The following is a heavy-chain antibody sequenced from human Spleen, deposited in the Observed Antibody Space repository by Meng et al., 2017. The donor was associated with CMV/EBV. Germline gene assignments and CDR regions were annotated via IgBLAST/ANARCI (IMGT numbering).Heavy chain of an antibody. CDR3: ARPTRGYYALHIDD. V-gene: IGHV1-2*02. Sequence: ASVKVSCKASGYNFTAYYLHWVRQAPGQGLEWMAWINPKSGGSNYAQKFQGRVTMTRDTSTSTAYMEMSSLRFDDTAVYYCARPTRGYYALHIDDWGQGTLVTVSS. CDR2: INPKSGGS. J-gene: IGHJ4*02. CDR1: GYNFTAYY. D-gene: IGHD3-22*01.